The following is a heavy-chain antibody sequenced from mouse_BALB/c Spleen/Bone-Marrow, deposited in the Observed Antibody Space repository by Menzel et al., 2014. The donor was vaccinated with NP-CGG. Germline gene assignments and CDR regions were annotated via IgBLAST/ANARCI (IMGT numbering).Heavy chain of an antibody. J-gene: IGHJ3*01. Sequence: VQLQQSGAELVKPGASVKLSCKASGYTFTSYWMHWVKQRPGQGLEWIGEINPSNGRTNYNEKFKSKATLTVDKSSSTAYMQLSSLTSEDPAVYYCARGYFAYWGQGTLVTVSA. CDR3: ARGYFAY. CDR2: INPSNGRT. D-gene: IGHD2-14*01. CDR1: GYTFTSYW. V-gene: IGHV1S81*02.